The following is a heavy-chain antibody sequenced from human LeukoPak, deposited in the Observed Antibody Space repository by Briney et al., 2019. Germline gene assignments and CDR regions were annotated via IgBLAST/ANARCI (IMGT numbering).Heavy chain of an antibody. CDR1: GYSFTSYW. CDR3: ASRVGVAGTFDAFDL. Sequence: GESLKISCKGSGYSFTSYWIGWVRQMPGKGLEWMGIIYPGDSDTRYSPSFQGQVTISADKSISTAYLQWSSLKASDTAMYLCASRVGVAGTFDAFDLWGQGTMVTVSS. V-gene: IGHV5-51*01. CDR2: IYPGDSDT. J-gene: IGHJ3*01. D-gene: IGHD2-21*02.